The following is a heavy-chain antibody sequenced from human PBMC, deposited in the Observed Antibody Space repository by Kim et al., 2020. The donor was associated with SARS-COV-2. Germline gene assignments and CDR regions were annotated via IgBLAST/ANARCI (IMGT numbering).Heavy chain of an antibody. Sequence: GGSLRLSCAGSGFIFNSYTINWVRQAPGKELEWVSSIRSGSSHMIYADAVKGRFIISRDDAKNSLFLQMNSLRAEDTAVYYCASALNLPVYWGQGTLYTV. CDR2: IRSGSSHM. CDR1: GFIFNSYT. CDR3: ASALNLPVY. J-gene: IGHJ4*02. V-gene: IGHV3-21*06.